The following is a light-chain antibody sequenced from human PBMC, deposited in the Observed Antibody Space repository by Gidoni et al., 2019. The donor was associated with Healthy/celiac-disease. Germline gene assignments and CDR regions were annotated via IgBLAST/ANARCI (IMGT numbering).Light chain of an antibody. CDR2: VSS. CDR1: QSVSNRY. CDR3: QQYCSSPRFT. V-gene: IGKV3-20*01. Sequence: EIVLTQSPGTLALSPGERDTLSCRACQSVSNRYLAWYQQKPGQAPRLLIYVSSIRSTGIPDRFSGSVSGTDFTLTISRLDPDDFAVYYCQQYCSSPRFTFGPGTKVDIK. J-gene: IGKJ3*01.